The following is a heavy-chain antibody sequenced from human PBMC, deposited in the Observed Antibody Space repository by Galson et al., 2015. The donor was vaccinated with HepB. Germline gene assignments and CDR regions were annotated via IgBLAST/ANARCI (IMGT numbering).Heavy chain of an antibody. CDR1: GYTFTSYG. J-gene: IGHJ4*02. CDR2: ISAYNGNT. D-gene: IGHD6-13*01. V-gene: IGHV1-18*01. CDR3: ARSIAAAGTPFLDDY. Sequence: QSGAEVKKPGASVKVSCKASGYTFTSYGISWVRQAPGQGLEWMGWISAYNGNTNYAQKLQGRVTMTTDTSTSTAYMELRSLRSDDTAVYYCARSIAAAGTPFLDDYWGQGTLVTVSS.